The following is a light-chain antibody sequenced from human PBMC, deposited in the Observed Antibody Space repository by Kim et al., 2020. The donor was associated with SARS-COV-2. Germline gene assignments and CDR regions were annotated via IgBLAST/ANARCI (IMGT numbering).Light chain of an antibody. Sequence: QSVTIACTGSSSNIGAGYDLHWCQQLRGTAPKLLIHAGTHRPSGGPDRFSGSKSGTSASLAITGLQAEDGADYDCQSYDYSLSGWVFGGGTQLTVL. V-gene: IGLV1-40*01. CDR1: SSNIGAGYD. CDR2: AGT. J-gene: IGLJ3*02. CDR3: QSYDYSLSGWV.